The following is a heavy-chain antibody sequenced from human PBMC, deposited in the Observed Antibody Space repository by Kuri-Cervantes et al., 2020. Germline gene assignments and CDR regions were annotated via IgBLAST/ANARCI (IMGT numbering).Heavy chain of an antibody. D-gene: IGHD3-9*01. V-gene: IGHV3-9*01. CDR1: GFTFDDYA. CDR3: AKDMTLTGYLLFDY. J-gene: IGHJ4*02. CDR2: ISWNSDSI. Sequence: SLKISCAASGFTFDDYAMHWVRQAPGKGLEWVSGISWNSDSIGYADSVKGRFTISRDNAKNSLYLQMNSLRAEDTALYYCAKDMTLTGYLLFDYWGQGTLVTVSS.